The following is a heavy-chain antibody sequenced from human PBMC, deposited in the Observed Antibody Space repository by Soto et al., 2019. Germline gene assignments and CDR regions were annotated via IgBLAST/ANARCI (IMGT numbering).Heavy chain of an antibody. CDR1: GGSISSYY. J-gene: IGHJ5*02. D-gene: IGHD5-12*01. V-gene: IGHV4-59*01. CDR3: ARSSLSGYVNRFDP. CDR2: IYYSGST. Sequence: SETLSLTCTVSGGSISSYYWSWIRQPPGKGLEWIGYIYYSGSTNYNPSLKSRVTISVDTSKNQFSLKLSSVTAADTAVYYCARSSLSGYVNRFDPWGQGTLVTVS.